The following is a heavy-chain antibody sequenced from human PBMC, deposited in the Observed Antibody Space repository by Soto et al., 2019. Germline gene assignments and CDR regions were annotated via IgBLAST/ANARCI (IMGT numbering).Heavy chain of an antibody. CDR3: ARLPKGSVVTG. D-gene: IGHD2-21*02. V-gene: IGHV3-48*02. CDR2: ISSSSENI. J-gene: IGHJ4*01. CDR1: GFSFRDHS. Sequence: PGGSLRLFCVGSGFSFRDHSMNWVRQPPGKGLQWISYISSSSENIYYADSVKGRFTVSRDNAKNTLFLQMNNLRDDVSAIYYCARLPKGSVVTGWGQGSLVTVSS.